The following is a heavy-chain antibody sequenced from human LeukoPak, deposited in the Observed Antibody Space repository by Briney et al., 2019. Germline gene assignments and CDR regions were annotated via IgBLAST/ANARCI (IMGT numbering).Heavy chain of an antibody. Sequence: HGASVKVSCKASGYPLSAHFLNWVRQAPGQGLEWMGNIDTTTGNPRYAQDFTGRFVFSLDTSVSTAYLQITSLKADDTAAYYCVRGTPTPGMDYWGQGTQVTVSS. CDR3: VRGTPTPGMDY. CDR2: IDTTTGNP. CDR1: GYPLSAHF. J-gene: IGHJ4*02. D-gene: IGHD3-10*01. V-gene: IGHV7-4-1*02.